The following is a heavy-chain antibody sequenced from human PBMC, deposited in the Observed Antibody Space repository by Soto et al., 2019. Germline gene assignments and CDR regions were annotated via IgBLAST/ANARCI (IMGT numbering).Heavy chain of an antibody. CDR3: AREYPMLRRSAYGLDV. CDR1: GGTFSSYA. D-gene: IGHD3-10*01. Sequence: PVKVSCKASGGTFSSYAISWVRQAPGQGLEWVGGIIPIFGTANYAQKFQGRVTITADESTSTAYMELSSLRSEDTAVYYCAREYPMLRRSAYGLDVWGQGTTVTVSS. V-gene: IGHV1-69*13. J-gene: IGHJ6*02. CDR2: IIPIFGTA.